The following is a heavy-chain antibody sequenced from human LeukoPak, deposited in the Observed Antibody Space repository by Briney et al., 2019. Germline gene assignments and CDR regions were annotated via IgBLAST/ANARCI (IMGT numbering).Heavy chain of an antibody. CDR1: GYSISNNYY. Sequence: SETLSLTCSVSGYSISNNYYWGWIRQPPGKGLQWNGSVYHSGSTYYNPSLKSRVTISIDTSKNQFSLKLSSVTAADTAVYYCARLTGIAAAGLMSILDYWGQGTLVTVSS. CDR3: ARLTGIAAAGLMSILDY. CDR2: VYHSGST. D-gene: IGHD6-13*01. V-gene: IGHV4-38-2*02. J-gene: IGHJ4*02.